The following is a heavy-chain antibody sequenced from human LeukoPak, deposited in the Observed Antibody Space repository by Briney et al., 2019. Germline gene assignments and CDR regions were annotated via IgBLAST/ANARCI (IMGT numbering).Heavy chain of an antibody. Sequence: GGSLRLSCAASGFTFSSYSMNWVRQAPGKGLEWVSYISSSIVTIYYADSVKGRFTISRDNAQNSLYLQMNSLRAEDTAIYYCVRDRGTYRPIDYWGQGTLVTVSS. CDR2: ISSSIVTI. V-gene: IGHV3-48*04. CDR3: VRDRGTYRPIDY. J-gene: IGHJ4*02. CDR1: GFTFSSYS. D-gene: IGHD1-26*01.